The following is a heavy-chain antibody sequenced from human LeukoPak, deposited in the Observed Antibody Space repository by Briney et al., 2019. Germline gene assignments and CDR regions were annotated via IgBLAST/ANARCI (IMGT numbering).Heavy chain of an antibody. J-gene: IGHJ5*02. CDR1: GGSISSSSYY. CDR3: ARESRIVGATAWFDP. V-gene: IGHV4-39*07. Sequence: SETLSLTCTVSGGSISSSSYYWGWIRQPPGKGLEWIGSIYYSGSAYYNPSLKSRVTISVDTSKNQFSLKLSSVTAADTAVYYCARESRIVGATAWFDPWGQGTLVTVSS. CDR2: IYYSGSA. D-gene: IGHD1-26*01.